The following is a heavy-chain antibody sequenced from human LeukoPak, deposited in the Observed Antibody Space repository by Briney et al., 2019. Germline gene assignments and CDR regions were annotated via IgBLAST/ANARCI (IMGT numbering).Heavy chain of an antibody. CDR3: ARGGRDYIWGSYPRPRRMYYFDY. J-gene: IGHJ4*02. CDR2: IHHSGST. V-gene: IGHV4-34*01. CDR1: GGSFSGYY. D-gene: IGHD3-16*02. Sequence: SETLSLTCAVYGGSFSGYYWSWNRQLPGKGLEWIGEIHHSGSTNYNPSLKSRVTISVDTSKNQFSLKLSSVTAADTAVYYCARGGRDYIWGSYPRPRRMYYFDYWGQGTLVTVSS.